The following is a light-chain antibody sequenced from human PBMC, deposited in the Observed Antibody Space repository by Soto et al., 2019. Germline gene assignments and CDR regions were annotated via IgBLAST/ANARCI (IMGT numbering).Light chain of an antibody. V-gene: IGKV1D-16*01. CDR3: QQYNTYPWT. J-gene: IGKJ1*01. Sequence: DIQMTQSPSSVSASVGDRVTITCRASQGVTNWLAWYQQKPGKAPKFLIYGASGLQSGVPSKFSGGGSGAHFTLTINSLQPEDFATYYCQQYNTYPWTFGQGTKVEIK. CDR2: GAS. CDR1: QGVTNW.